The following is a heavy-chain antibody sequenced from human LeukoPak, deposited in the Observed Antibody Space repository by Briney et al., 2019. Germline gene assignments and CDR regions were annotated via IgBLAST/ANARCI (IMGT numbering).Heavy chain of an antibody. Sequence: GGSLRLSCGASGFTFSSYSMNWVRQAPGKGLEWVSSISSSSSYIYYADSVKGRFTISRDNAKNSLYLQMNSLRAEDTAVYYCAREVTAMVLVGWGQGTLVTVSS. V-gene: IGHV3-21*01. CDR2: ISSSSSYI. CDR1: GFTFSSYS. CDR3: AREVTAMVLVG. D-gene: IGHD5-18*01. J-gene: IGHJ4*02.